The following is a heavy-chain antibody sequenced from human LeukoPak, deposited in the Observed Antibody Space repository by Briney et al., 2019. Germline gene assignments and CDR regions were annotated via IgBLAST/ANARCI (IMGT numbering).Heavy chain of an antibody. CDR3: ARDMRYSSSHFDY. Sequence: ASVKVSCKASGYTFTSYGISWVRQAPGQGLEWMGWINPNSGGTNYAQKFQGRVTMTRDTSISTAYMELSRLRSDDTAVYYCARDMRYSSSHFDYWGQGTLVTVSS. D-gene: IGHD6-13*01. CDR2: INPNSGGT. V-gene: IGHV1-2*02. CDR1: GYTFTSYG. J-gene: IGHJ4*02.